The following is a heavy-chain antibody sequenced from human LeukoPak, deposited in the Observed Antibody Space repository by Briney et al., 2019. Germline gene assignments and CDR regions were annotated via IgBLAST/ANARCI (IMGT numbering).Heavy chain of an antibody. V-gene: IGHV5-51*01. J-gene: IGHJ4*02. CDR2: IYPGDSET. CDR3: ARLSTRLLDH. D-gene: IGHD3-3*01. CDR1: GYTFTKYY. Sequence: KVSCKASGYTFTKYYIHWVRQAPGQRPEWMGIIYPGDSETRYSPSFQGQVTMSVDKSINTAYLHWGSLKASDTAIYFCARLSTRLLDHWGQGTRVTVSS.